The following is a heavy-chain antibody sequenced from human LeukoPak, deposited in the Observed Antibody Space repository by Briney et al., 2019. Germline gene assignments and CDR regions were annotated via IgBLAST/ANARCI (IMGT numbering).Heavy chain of an antibody. CDR2: INPSGGST. J-gene: IGHJ4*02. Sequence: ASVKVSCKASGYTFTSYYMHWVRQAPGQGPEWMGIINPSGGSTSYAQKFQGRVTMTRDTSTSTVYMELSSLRSEDTAVYYCARGGHYHDSSGYPGYWGQGTLVTVSS. D-gene: IGHD3-22*01. CDR3: ARGGHYHDSSGYPGY. V-gene: IGHV1-46*01. CDR1: GYTFTSYY.